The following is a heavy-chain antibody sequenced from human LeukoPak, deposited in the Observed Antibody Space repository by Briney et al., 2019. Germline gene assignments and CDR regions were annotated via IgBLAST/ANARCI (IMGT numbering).Heavy chain of an antibody. CDR3: ARGRTTQSYASSGFYPRDY. D-gene: IGHD3-22*01. CDR2: MNPSGGST. V-gene: IGHV1-46*01. J-gene: IGHJ4*02. Sequence: ASVKVSCKASGYTFTGYYVHWVRQAPGQGLEWMGWMNPSGGSTVYAQMLQGRLTMTRDLSSRTVYMELNSLTSEDTAVYYCARGRTTQSYASSGFYPRDYWGQGTVVTVSS. CDR1: GYTFTGYY.